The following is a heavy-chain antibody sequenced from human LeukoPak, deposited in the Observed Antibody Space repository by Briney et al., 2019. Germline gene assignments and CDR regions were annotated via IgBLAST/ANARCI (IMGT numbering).Heavy chain of an antibody. D-gene: IGHD3-22*01. CDR2: IKQDGSEK. Sequence: PGGSLRLSCAASGLTFSSYWMSWVRQAPGKGLEWVANIKQDGSEKYYVDSVKGRFTISRDNAKNSLYLQMNSLRAEDTAVYYCAREFYYYDSSGYNDYWGQGTLVTVSS. J-gene: IGHJ4*02. V-gene: IGHV3-7*03. CDR3: AREFYYYDSSGYNDY. CDR1: GLTFSSYW.